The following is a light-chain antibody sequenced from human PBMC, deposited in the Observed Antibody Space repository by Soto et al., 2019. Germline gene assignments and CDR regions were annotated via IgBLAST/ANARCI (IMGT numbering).Light chain of an antibody. V-gene: IGLV2-8*01. Sequence: QSALTQPPSASGSPGQSVTISCTGTSSDVGGYNYVSWYQQHPGKAPKLMIYEVSKRPSGVPDRFSGSKSGNTASLTVSGLQAADEADYYCSSYAGSTPYVFGTGTKVTVL. CDR2: EVS. CDR1: SSDVGGYNY. J-gene: IGLJ1*01. CDR3: SSYAGSTPYV.